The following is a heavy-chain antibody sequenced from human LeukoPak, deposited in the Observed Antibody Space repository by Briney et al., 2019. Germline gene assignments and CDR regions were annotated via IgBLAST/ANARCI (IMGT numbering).Heavy chain of an antibody. V-gene: IGHV4-59*01. CDR3: ARGDNTYYFDY. Sequence: SETLSLTCTVSGGSISSYYWSWIRQPPGKGLEWIGYIYYSRSTNYNPSLKSRVTISVDTSKNQFSLKLSSVTAADTAVYYCARGDNTYYFDYWGQGTLVTVSS. CDR1: GGSISSYY. D-gene: IGHD1-1*01. J-gene: IGHJ4*02. CDR2: IYYSRST.